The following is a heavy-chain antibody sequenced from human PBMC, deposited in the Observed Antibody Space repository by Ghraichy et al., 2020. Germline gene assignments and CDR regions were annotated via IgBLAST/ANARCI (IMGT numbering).Heavy chain of an antibody. J-gene: IGHJ4*02. V-gene: IGHV3-23*01. CDR1: GFTLSNYA. Sequence: GGSLRLSCAASGFTLSNYAMRWVRQAPGKGLEWVSALSGSGGSPYYADSVRGRFTISRDNSKNMLYLQMNSLRAEDTAVYYCSKGGVITLWYFHYWGQGALVTVSS. CDR3: SKGGVITLWYFHY. D-gene: IGHD3-22*01. CDR2: LSGSGGSP.